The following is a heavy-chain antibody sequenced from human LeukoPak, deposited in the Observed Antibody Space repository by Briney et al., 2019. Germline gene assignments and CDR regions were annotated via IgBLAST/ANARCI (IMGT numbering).Heavy chain of an antibody. J-gene: IGHJ5*02. CDR1: GGSISSHY. D-gene: IGHD3-3*01. Sequence: SETLSLTCTVSGGSISSHYWSWIRQPPGKGLEWVGYIYYSGSTNYNPSLKSRVTISVDTSKNQFSLKLSSVTAADTAVYYCARAGRTYYDFWSGPNWFDPWGQGTLVTVSS. V-gene: IGHV4-59*11. CDR2: IYYSGST. CDR3: ARAGRTYYDFWSGPNWFDP.